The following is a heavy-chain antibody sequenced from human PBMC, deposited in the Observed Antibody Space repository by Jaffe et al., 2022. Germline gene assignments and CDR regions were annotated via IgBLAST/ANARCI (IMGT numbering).Heavy chain of an antibody. V-gene: IGHV3-23*01. CDR2: ISGSGGST. D-gene: IGHD3-9*01. CDR1: GFTFSSYA. Sequence: EVQLLESGGGLVQPGGSLRLSCAASGFTFSSYAMSWVRQAPGKGLEWVSAISGSGGSTYYADSVKGRFTISRDNSKNTLYLQMNSLRAEDTAVYYCAKDPKYYDILTGYYRERDVWGKGTTVTVSS. J-gene: IGHJ6*04. CDR3: AKDPKYYDILTGYYRERDV.